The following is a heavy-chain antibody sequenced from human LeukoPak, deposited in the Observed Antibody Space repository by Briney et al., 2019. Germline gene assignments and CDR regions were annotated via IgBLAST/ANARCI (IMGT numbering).Heavy chain of an antibody. CDR2: IFYSGST. CDR1: GGSISGYC. D-gene: IGHD3-9*01. V-gene: IGHV4-59*08. CDR3: ARHGGGYFDWLRVSNYMDV. Sequence: SETLSLTCTVSGGSISGYCWSWIRQPPGKGLEWIGYIFYSGSTNYNPSLKSRVTISVDTSKNQFSLKLSSVTAADTAVYYCARHGGGYFDWLRVSNYMDVWGKGTTVTISS. J-gene: IGHJ6*03.